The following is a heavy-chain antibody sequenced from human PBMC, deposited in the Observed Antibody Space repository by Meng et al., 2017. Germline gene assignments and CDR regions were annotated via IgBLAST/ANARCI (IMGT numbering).Heavy chain of an antibody. V-gene: IGHV3-15*01. Sequence: GESLKISCAASGFTFSNAWMSWVRQAPGKGLEWVGRIKSKTDGGTTDYAAPVKGRFTISRDDSKNTLYMQMNRLKTEDTAVYYCTTRYFDWLFYRVVSDYWGQGTLVTVSS. CDR2: IKSKTDGGTT. J-gene: IGHJ4*02. D-gene: IGHD3-9*01. CDR3: TTRYFDWLFYRVVSDY. CDR1: GFTFSNAW.